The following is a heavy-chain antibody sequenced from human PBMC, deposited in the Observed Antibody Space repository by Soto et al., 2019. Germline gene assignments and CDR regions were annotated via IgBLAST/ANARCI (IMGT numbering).Heavy chain of an antibody. CDR3: VTGRGGGMDV. D-gene: IGHD2-21*02. CDR1: GFTFSDAW. V-gene: IGHV3-15*01. Sequence: EVQLVESGGGMVMPGGSLRLSCAASGFTFSDAWMTWIRQAPGKGLQCVGRIKRKIDGETTDYAAPVKGRFTISRDDSKNTVDRQINRLKVEDAALYCWVTGRGGGMDVWGQGTTVTVSS. J-gene: IGHJ6*01. CDR2: IKRKIDGETT.